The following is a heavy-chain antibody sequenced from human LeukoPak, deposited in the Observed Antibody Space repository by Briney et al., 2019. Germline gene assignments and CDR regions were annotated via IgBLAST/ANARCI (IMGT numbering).Heavy chain of an antibody. V-gene: IGHV1-18*01. CDR3: ARLRYYYDSSGPAPFDY. Sequence: ASVKVSCKASGYTFTSYGISWVRQAPGQGLEWMGWISVYNGNTNYAQKLQGRVTMTTDTSTSTAYMELRSLRSDDTAVYYCARLRYYYDSSGPAPFDYWGQGTLVTVSS. D-gene: IGHD3-22*01. CDR1: GYTFTSYG. J-gene: IGHJ4*02. CDR2: ISVYNGNT.